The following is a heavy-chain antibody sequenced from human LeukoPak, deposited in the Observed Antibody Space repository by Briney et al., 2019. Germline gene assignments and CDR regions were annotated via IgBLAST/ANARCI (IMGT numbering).Heavy chain of an antibody. CDR2: IYHSGNT. Sequence: SQTLSLTCAVSGGSISSGGYSWGWVRQPPGTGMEWIGYIYHSGNTYYNPSLKSRVTISVDTSKNQFSLKLSSVTAADSAVYYCARGTRAHERWRGGPFDPWGQGTLVTVSS. J-gene: IGHJ5*02. D-gene: IGHD1-1*01. CDR3: ARGTRAHERWRGGPFDP. V-gene: IGHV4-30-2*01. CDR1: GGSISSGGYS.